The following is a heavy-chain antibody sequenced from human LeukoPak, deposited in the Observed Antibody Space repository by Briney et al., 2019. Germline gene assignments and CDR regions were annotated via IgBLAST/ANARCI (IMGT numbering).Heavy chain of an antibody. CDR1: GGRINNHY. V-gene: IGHV4-59*11. D-gene: IGHD5-18*01. CDR2: IYYSGST. CDR3: ARERGRSYGSVPYYYYYMDV. J-gene: IGHJ6*03. Sequence: SETLSLTCTVSGGRINNHYWTWIRQPPGKGLEWLGYIYYSGSTNYNPSLKSRVTISVDTSKNQFSLKLSSVTAADTAVYYCARERGRSYGSVPYYYYYMDVWGTGTTVTVSS.